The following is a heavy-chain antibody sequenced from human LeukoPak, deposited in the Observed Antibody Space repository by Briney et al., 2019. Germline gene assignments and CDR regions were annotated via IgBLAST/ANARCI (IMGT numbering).Heavy chain of an antibody. CDR3: AREGEADRYYYYYYMDV. D-gene: IGHD3-10*01. CDR1: GYTFTSYG. Sequence: GASVKVSCKASGYTFTSYGISWVRQAPGQGLEWMGWISAYNGNTNYAQKLQGRVTMTTDTSTSTAYMELRSLRSDDTAVYYCAREGEADRYYYYYYMDVRGKGTTVTVSS. V-gene: IGHV1-18*01. CDR2: ISAYNGNT. J-gene: IGHJ6*03.